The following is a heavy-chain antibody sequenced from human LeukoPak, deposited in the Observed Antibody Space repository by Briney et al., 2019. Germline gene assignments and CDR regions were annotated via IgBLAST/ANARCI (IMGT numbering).Heavy chain of an antibody. Sequence: PGESLKISCQGSGYSFTSYWIGWVRQLPGKGLEWMGIIYPGDSDTRYSPSFQGQVTISADKSISTTYLQWSSLKASDTAMYYCARLSDDYVIYWGQGTLVTVSS. J-gene: IGHJ4*02. V-gene: IGHV5-51*01. CDR2: IYPGDSDT. CDR3: ARLSDDYVIY. D-gene: IGHD3-16*01. CDR1: GYSFTSYW.